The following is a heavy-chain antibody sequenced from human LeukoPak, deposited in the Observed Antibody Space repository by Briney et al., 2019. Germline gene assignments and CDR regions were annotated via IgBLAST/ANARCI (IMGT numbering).Heavy chain of an antibody. CDR1: GYSFATYR. Sequence: GESLKISCKGSGYSFATYRIAWVRQMPGKGLEWMGIIYPGDSDTRYSPSFQGQVTISADKSISTAYLQWSSLKASDTAMYYCARTSSSAPPDAFDIWGQGTMVTVSS. D-gene: IGHD6-6*01. CDR3: ARTSSSAPPDAFDI. J-gene: IGHJ3*02. V-gene: IGHV5-51*01. CDR2: IYPGDSDT.